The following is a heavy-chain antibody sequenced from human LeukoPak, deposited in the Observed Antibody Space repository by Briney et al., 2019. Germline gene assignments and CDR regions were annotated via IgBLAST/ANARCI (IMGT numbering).Heavy chain of an antibody. CDR1: GFTFCSHW. CDR3: ARDQTTVGLDF. J-gene: IGHJ4*02. Sequence: GGSLRLSCGASGFTFCSHWMSWVRQVPGKGLEWVANIKQDGSEEYYVDSVEGRFTISRDNAKNSLYLQMNSLRAEDTAVYFCARDQTTVGLDFWGQGTLVSVSS. D-gene: IGHD4-23*01. CDR2: IKQDGSEE. V-gene: IGHV3-7*03.